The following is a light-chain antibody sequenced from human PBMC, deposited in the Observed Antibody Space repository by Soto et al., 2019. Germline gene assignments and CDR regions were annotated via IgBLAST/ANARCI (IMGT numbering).Light chain of an antibody. Sequence: QSVLTQPASVSGSPGQSITISCTGTTSDVGGSDYVSWYQHHPGKAPKLILYEVTHRPSGLSSRFSGSTSGNTASLTISGLQPHYEAEYYCSSYSNTDNLFVFGSGTKVTVL. CDR1: TSDVGGSDY. J-gene: IGLJ1*01. V-gene: IGLV2-14*01. CDR2: EVT. CDR3: SSYSNTDNLFV.